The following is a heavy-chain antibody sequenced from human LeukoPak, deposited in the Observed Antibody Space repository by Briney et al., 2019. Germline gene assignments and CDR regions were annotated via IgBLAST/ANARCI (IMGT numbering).Heavy chain of an antibody. CDR1: GYTFTNYY. Sequence: ASVKVSCKASGYTFTNYYFHWVRQAPGQGLEWMGWINPNSGGTNYAQKFQGRVTLTRDTSISTTCMELTRLRSDDTAVYYCAREGLTGYWFFDFWGRGTLVTVSS. CDR2: INPNSGGT. D-gene: IGHD7-27*01. V-gene: IGHV1-2*02. J-gene: IGHJ2*01. CDR3: AREGLTGYWFFDF.